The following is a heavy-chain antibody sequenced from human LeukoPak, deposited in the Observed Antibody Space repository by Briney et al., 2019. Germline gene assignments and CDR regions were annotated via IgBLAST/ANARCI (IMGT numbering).Heavy chain of an antibody. J-gene: IGHJ6*02. CDR1: GFTFSSYG. V-gene: IGHV3-30*18. Sequence: PGRSLRLSCAASGFTFSSYGMHWVRQAPGKGLEWVAVISYDGSNKYYADSVKGRFTISRDNSKNTLYLQMNSPRAEDTAVYYCAKDLVAATPNYYYGMDVWGQGTTVTVSS. CDR3: AKDLVAATPNYYYGMDV. CDR2: ISYDGSNK. D-gene: IGHD2-15*01.